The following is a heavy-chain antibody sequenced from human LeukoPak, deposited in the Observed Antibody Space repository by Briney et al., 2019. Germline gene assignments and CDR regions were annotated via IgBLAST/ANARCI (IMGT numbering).Heavy chain of an antibody. CDR3: ARESGYSGYDHDAFDI. Sequence: GGSLRLSCAASGFTFSSYSMNWVRQAPEKGLEWVSYISSSSSTIYYADSVKGRFTISRDNAKNSLYLQMNSLRAEDTAVYYCARESGYSGYDHDAFDIWGQGTMVTVSS. V-gene: IGHV3-48*04. CDR2: ISSSSSTI. D-gene: IGHD5-12*01. CDR1: GFTFSSYS. J-gene: IGHJ3*02.